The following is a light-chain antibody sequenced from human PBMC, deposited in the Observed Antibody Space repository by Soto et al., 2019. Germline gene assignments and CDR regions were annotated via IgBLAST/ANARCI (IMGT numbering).Light chain of an antibody. CDR3: SYFTASSTVV. V-gene: IGLV2-14*01. Sequence: QSALTQPDSVSGSPGQSITISCTGTSRDVGGYNYVSWYQQHPGKAPKHMIYEVSNRPPGFSNRSSGSKSGNTASLTNSGLQPEDEYDYYCSYFTASSTVVFGGGTKLTVL. J-gene: IGLJ2*01. CDR1: SRDVGGYNY. CDR2: EVS.